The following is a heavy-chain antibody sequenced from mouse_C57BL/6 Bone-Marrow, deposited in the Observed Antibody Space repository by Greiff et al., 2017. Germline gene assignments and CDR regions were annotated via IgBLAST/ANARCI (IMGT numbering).Heavy chain of an antibody. Sequence: QVQLQQPGAELVMPGASVKLSCKASGYNFTSYWMHWVKQRPGQGLEWIGEIDPSDSYTTYNQKFKGKSTLTVDKSSSTDYMQRSSLTSEDAAVYYCAREDYYGRDYAMDYWGQGTSVTDSA. J-gene: IGHJ4*01. D-gene: IGHD1-1*01. CDR2: IDPSDSYT. CDR1: GYNFTSYW. CDR3: AREDYYGRDYAMDY. V-gene: IGHV1-69*01.